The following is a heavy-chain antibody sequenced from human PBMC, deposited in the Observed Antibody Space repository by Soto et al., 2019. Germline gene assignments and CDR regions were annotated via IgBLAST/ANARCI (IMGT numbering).Heavy chain of an antibody. CDR1: GGSISGSSHY. Sequence: SGTLSLTCTVSGGSISGSSHYWGWIRQPPGKGLEWIGSIYYSGNTYYIPSLKSRVTISVDTSKNQFSLRLNSVTAADSAVYYCARHPKQGSLDYFDYWGQGTLVTVSS. J-gene: IGHJ4*02. CDR3: ARHPKQGSLDYFDY. D-gene: IGHD6-13*01. CDR2: IYYSGNT. V-gene: IGHV4-39*01.